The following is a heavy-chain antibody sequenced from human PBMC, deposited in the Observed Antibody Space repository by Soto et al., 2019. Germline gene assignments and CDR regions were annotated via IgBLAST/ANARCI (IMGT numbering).Heavy chain of an antibody. CDR2: IYYSGST. V-gene: IGHV4-59*01. D-gene: IGHD3-10*01. CDR1: GGSISSDY. CDR3: ARARGKSMYYFDN. J-gene: IGHJ4*02. Sequence: SETLSLTWTVSGGSISSDYCSWIRQPPGKGLEWIGYIYYSGSTNYNPSLKSRVTISVDTSKNQFSLKLSSVTAADTAVYYCARARGKSMYYFDNLGQRNLLTISS.